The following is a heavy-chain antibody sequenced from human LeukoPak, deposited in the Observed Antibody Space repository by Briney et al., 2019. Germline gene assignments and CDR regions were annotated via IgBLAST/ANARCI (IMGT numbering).Heavy chain of an antibody. V-gene: IGHV3-30*04. CDR2: ITYDGKVQ. D-gene: IGHD1-26*01. CDR1: GFAFRTYS. CDR3: AREERVGVAYYLDA. J-gene: IGHJ4*02. Sequence: PGRSLKLSCAASGFAFRTYSMHWVRQAPGKGLEWLAVITYDGKVQHYADSVKGQFTVSRDNSKKTLYLQMISLRPEDTAFYYCAREERVGVAYYLDAWGRGTLVTVSS.